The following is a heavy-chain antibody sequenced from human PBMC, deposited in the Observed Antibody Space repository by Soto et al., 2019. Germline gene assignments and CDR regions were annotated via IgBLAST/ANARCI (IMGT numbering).Heavy chain of an antibody. CDR1: GGTFSSYA. J-gene: IGHJ3*02. Sequence: QVQLVQSGAEVKKPGSSVKVSCKASGGTFSSYAISWVRQAPGQGLEWMGGIIPIFGTANYAQKFQGRVTITADEATSTGHMELSSLRSEDTAVYYCARCPDYGGNCGAFDIWGQGTMVTVSS. CDR2: IIPIFGTA. V-gene: IGHV1-69*01. D-gene: IGHD4-17*01. CDR3: ARCPDYGGNCGAFDI.